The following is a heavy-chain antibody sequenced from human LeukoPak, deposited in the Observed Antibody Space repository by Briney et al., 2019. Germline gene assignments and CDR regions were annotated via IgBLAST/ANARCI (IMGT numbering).Heavy chain of an antibody. V-gene: IGHV3-7*01. CDR3: ARVIKYYDSSVYRTPAGLYFDY. CDR1: GFTFSSYW. D-gene: IGHD3-22*01. Sequence: GGSLRLSCAASGFTFSSYWMSWVRQAPGKGLEWVANIKQDGSEKYYVDSVKGRFTISRDNAKNSLYLQMNSLRAEDTAVYYCARVIKYYDSSVYRTPAGLYFDYWGQGTLVTVSS. J-gene: IGHJ4*02. CDR2: IKQDGSEK.